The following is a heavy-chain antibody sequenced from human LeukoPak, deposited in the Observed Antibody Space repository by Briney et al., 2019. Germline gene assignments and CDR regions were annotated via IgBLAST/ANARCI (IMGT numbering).Heavy chain of an antibody. CDR2: ISSSGSTI. D-gene: IGHD6-13*01. V-gene: IGHV3-11*04. CDR3: ARVGSSSWFSSSENYYYMDV. Sequence: GGSLRLSCAASGFTFSDYYMSWIRQAPGKGLEWVSYISSSGSTIYYADSVKGRFTISRDNAKNSLYLQMNSLRAEDTAVYYCARVGSSSWFSSSENYYYMDVWGKGTTVTVSS. CDR1: GFTFSDYY. J-gene: IGHJ6*03.